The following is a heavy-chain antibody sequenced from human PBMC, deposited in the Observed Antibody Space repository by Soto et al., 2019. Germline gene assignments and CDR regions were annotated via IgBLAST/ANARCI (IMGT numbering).Heavy chain of an antibody. V-gene: IGHV1-18*04. CDR2: ISAYNGNT. CDR3: ARPSGKNTIFDRRSSGALDAFDI. CDR1: GYPFTSYV. J-gene: IGHJ3*02. Sequence: SVKVSRKASGYPFTSYVSSWVRQAPGQGLEWMGWISAYNGNTKYAQKLQGRVTMTTDTSTSTAYMELRSLRSDDTAVYYCARPSGKNTIFDRRSSGALDAFDIWGQGTMVTVSS. D-gene: IGHD3-3*01.